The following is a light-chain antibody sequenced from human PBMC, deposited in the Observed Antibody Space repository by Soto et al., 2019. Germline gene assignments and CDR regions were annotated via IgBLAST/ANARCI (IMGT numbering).Light chain of an antibody. V-gene: IGKV3-20*01. J-gene: IGKJ2*01. Sequence: EIVLTQSPGTLSLSPGERGTLSCRASQSVSYYVAWYQQKSGQAPRLLIYDASRRATGIPDRFSGSGYGTDFTLTISRLEPEDFAVYYCQQYSSVPRMYVFGQGTKLEIK. CDR3: QQYSSVPRMYV. CDR1: QSVSYY. CDR2: DAS.